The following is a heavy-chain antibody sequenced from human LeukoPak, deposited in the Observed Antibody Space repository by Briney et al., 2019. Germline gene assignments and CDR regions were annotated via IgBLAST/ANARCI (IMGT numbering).Heavy chain of an antibody. Sequence: ESSVTLSFTGAGYSFTVYYMDWVRHAHGQGREWMGWINPNSGGTNYAQKFQGRVTMTRDTSISTAYMELSRLRSDDTAVYYCARVALRYFDWLLYWGQGTLVTVSS. V-gene: IGHV1-2*02. CDR2: INPNSGGT. D-gene: IGHD3-9*01. CDR3: ARVALRYFDWLLY. J-gene: IGHJ4*02. CDR1: GYSFTVYY.